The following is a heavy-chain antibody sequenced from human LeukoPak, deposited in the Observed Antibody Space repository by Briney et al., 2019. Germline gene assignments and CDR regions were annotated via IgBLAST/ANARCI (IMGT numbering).Heavy chain of an antibody. CDR2: ISVTDST. Sequence: SETLSLTCTVSGGSISDYYWSWIRQPAGKGLEWIGRISVTDSTNYNPSLTSRVTMSVDTSKNQFSLNLRSLSAADTAVYYRARLRRGSSGWYADDSWGQGTLVTVSS. CDR1: GGSISDYY. V-gene: IGHV4-4*07. J-gene: IGHJ4*02. D-gene: IGHD6-19*01. CDR3: ARLRRGSSGWYADDS.